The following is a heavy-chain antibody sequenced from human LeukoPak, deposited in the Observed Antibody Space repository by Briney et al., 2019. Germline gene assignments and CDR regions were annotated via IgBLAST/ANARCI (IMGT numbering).Heavy chain of an antibody. J-gene: IGHJ4*02. Sequence: GGSLRLSCAASGFTFSSYAMSWVRQAPGKGLEWVSAISGSGGSTYYADSVKGRFTISRDNSKNTLYLQMNSLRAEDTAVYYCAKVATNLGYCSSTSCYAWFDYWGQGTLVTVSS. V-gene: IGHV3-23*01. CDR2: ISGSGGST. CDR3: AKVATNLGYCSSTSCYAWFDY. D-gene: IGHD2-2*01. CDR1: GFTFSSYA.